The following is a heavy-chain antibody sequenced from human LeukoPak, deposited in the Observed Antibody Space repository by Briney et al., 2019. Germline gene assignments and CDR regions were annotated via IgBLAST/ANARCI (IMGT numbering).Heavy chain of an antibody. J-gene: IGHJ4*02. CDR1: GGSISSSSYY. V-gene: IGHV4-39*01. CDR2: IYYSGST. D-gene: IGHD6-19*01. Sequence: SETLSLTCTVSGGSISSSSYYWGWIRQPPGKGLEWIGRIYYSGSTYYNPSLKTRVTISVDTSKKQFSLKLSSVTAADTAVYYCARHSSGWYGDYWGQGTLVTVSS. CDR3: ARHSSGWYGDY.